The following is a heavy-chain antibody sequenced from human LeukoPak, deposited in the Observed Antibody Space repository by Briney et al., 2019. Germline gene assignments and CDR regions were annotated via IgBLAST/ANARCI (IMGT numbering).Heavy chain of an antibody. D-gene: IGHD6-19*01. CDR3: VQSTGWPGFDY. Sequence: SETLSLICTTSGAPISRFFWSWVRQPPGKGLEWIGNIYNGVPTFFNPSLKSRVSISVGTSKGQFSLQLASVTAADTAVYYCVQSTGWPGFDYWGQGILVTVSS. V-gene: IGHV4-4*09. CDR2: IYNGVPT. J-gene: IGHJ4*02. CDR1: GAPISRFF.